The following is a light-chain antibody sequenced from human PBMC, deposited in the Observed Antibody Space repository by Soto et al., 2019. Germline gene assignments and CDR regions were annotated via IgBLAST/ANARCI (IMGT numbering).Light chain of an antibody. J-gene: IGLJ2*01. Sequence: QSALTQPASVSGSPGQSITISCTGTSSDVGGYNYVSWYQQHPGKAPKLMIHDVSNRPSGVSNRFSGSKSGNTASLTISGLQAEDEADYYCSSHTSSSTLVFGGGTQLTVL. CDR1: SSDVGGYNY. V-gene: IGLV2-14*03. CDR2: DVS. CDR3: SSHTSSSTLV.